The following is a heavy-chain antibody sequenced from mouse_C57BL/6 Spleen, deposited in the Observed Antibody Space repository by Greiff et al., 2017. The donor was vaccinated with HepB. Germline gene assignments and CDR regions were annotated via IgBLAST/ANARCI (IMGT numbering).Heavy chain of an antibody. CDR3: ARSIYYDYDVGFAY. J-gene: IGHJ3*01. CDR2: IYPGDGDT. D-gene: IGHD2-4*01. Sequence: VQLQQSGPELVKPGASVKISCKASGYAFSSSWMNWVKQRPGKGLEWIGRIYPGDGDTNYNGKFKGKATLTADKSSSPAYMQLSSLPSEDSAVYFCARSIYYDYDVGFAYWGQGTLVTVSA. CDR1: GYAFSSSW. V-gene: IGHV1-82*01.